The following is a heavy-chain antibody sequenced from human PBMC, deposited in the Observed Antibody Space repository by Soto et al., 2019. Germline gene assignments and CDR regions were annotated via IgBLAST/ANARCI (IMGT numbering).Heavy chain of an antibody. D-gene: IGHD3-9*01. CDR3: ARDNYDILTDYYYGMDV. J-gene: IGHJ6*02. V-gene: IGHV4-61*01. CDR1: GGSVSSGSYY. Sequence: SETLSLTCTVSGGSVSSGSYYWSWIRQPPGKGLEWIGYIYYSGSTNYNPSLKSRVTISVDTSKNQFSLKLSSVTAADTAVYYCARDNYDILTDYYYGMDVWGQGTTVTVSS. CDR2: IYYSGST.